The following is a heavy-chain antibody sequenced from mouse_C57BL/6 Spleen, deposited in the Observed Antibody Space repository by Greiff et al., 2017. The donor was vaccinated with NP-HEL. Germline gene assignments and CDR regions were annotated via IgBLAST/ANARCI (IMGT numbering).Heavy chain of an antibody. CDR2: INPSTGGT. Sequence: EVQRVESGPELVKPGASVKISCKASGYSFTGYYMNWVKQSPEKSLEWIGEINPSTGGTTYNQKFKAKATLTVDKSSSTAYMQLKSLTSEDSAVYYCARNPHYYGSSYYFDYWGQGTTLTVSS. CDR1: GYSFTGYY. D-gene: IGHD1-1*01. J-gene: IGHJ2*01. V-gene: IGHV1-42*01. CDR3: ARNPHYYGSSYYFDY.